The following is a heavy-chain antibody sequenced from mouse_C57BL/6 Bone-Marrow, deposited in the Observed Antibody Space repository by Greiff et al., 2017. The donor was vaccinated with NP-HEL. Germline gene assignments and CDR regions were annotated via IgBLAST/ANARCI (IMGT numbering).Heavy chain of an antibody. V-gene: IGHV1-62-2*01. Sequence: VQLQESGAELVKPGASVKLSCKASGYTFTEYTIHWVKQRAGQGLEWIGWIYTGSGSRKYNEKFKDKATFTAYKSSSSVYMELSRLTSEDSAVYFCARPNYATWFAYWGQGTLVTVSA. J-gene: IGHJ3*01. CDR3: ARPNYATWFAY. CDR1: GYTFTEYT. CDR2: IYTGSGSR. D-gene: IGHD2-4*01.